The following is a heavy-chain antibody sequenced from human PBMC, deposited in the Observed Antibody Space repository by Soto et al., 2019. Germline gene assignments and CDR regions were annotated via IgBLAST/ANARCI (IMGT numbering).Heavy chain of an antibody. Sequence: GGSLRLSCAASGFTFNNYGMSWVRQAPGKGLEWVATISGTGGSTYYADSVKGRFTISRDNSKNTLYLQMNSLRVEDTAVYYCAKDRLGGNFDYWGQGTQLTVSS. V-gene: IGHV3-23*01. CDR2: ISGTGGST. CDR1: GFTFNNYG. J-gene: IGHJ4*02. CDR3: AKDRLGGNFDY.